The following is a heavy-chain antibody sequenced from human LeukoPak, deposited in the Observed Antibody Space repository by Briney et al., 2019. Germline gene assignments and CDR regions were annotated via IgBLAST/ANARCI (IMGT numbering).Heavy chain of an antibody. V-gene: IGHV4-30-2*01. CDR3: ARAGGFFSPFGY. J-gene: IGHJ4*02. Sequence: KPSGTLSLTCAVSGGSISSGGYSWSWIRQPPGKGLEWIGYIYHSGSTYYNPSLKSRVTISVDRSKNQFSLKLSSVTAADTAVYYCARAGGFFSPFGYWGQGTLVTVSS. CDR1: GGSISSGGYS. D-gene: IGHD3-16*01. CDR2: IYHSGST.